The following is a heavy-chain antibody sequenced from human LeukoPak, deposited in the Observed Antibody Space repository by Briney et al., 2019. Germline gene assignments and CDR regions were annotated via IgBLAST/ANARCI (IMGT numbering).Heavy chain of an antibody. CDR3: ARQPQHEAAFDY. Sequence: PGGTLRLSCVASGVMLDRYWMSWDRQAPGKGLEWVANIKSDASEEKYLDSVMGGFKLSRDNAEDSLFLQINSLSAEATAVYFCARQPQHEAAFDYWGQGALVAVSS. CDR2: IKSDASEE. V-gene: IGHV3-7*01. J-gene: IGHJ4*02. CDR1: GVMLDRYW.